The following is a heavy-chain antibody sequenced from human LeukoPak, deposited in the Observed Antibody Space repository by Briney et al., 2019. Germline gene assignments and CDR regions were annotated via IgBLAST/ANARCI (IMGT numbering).Heavy chain of an antibody. V-gene: IGHV1-2*02. CDR1: GYTFTGYY. CDR3: ARSPDILTGENFDY. Sequence: ASVKVSCKASGYTFTGYYMHWVRQAPGQGLEWMGWINPNSGGTNYAQKFQGRVTMTRDTPISTAYMELSRLRSDDTAVFYCARSPDILTGENFDYWGQGTLVTVSS. CDR2: INPNSGGT. D-gene: IGHD3-9*01. J-gene: IGHJ4*02.